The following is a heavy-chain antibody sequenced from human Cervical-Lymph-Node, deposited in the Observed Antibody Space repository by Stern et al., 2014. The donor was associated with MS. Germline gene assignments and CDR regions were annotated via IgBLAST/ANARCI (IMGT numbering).Heavy chain of an antibody. CDR1: GGTFSSYA. CDR3: ARARYSSGWSPPYYFDY. V-gene: IGHV1-69*01. J-gene: IGHJ4*02. Sequence: VQLVESGAEVKKPGSSVKVSCKASGGTFSSYAISWVRQAPGQGIEWLGGILPIFGTANYAQKFQGRFTITADESTSTAYMELSSLRSEDTAVYYCARARYSSGWSPPYYFDYWGQGTLVTVSS. CDR2: ILPIFGTA. D-gene: IGHD6-19*01.